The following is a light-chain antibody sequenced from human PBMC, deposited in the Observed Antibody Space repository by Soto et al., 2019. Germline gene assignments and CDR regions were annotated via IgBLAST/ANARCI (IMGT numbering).Light chain of an antibody. V-gene: IGLV2-8*01. CDR2: VVN. CDR3: SSYAVSDSLV. CDR1: SSDVGGYDY. Sequence: QSALTQPPSASGSPGQSVTISCTGTSSDVGGYDYVSWYQQHPGKVPKLMIYVVNKRPSGVPDRFSGSKSGNTASLTVSGLQTEDEADYYCSSYAVSDSLVFGGGTKVTV. J-gene: IGLJ2*01.